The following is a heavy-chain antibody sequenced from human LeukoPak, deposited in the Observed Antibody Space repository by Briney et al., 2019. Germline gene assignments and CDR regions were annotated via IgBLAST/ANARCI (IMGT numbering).Heavy chain of an antibody. CDR2: IYPGDSDT. CDR3: ARFVGACSGGSCYSDY. J-gene: IGHJ4*02. V-gene: IGHV5-51*01. D-gene: IGHD2-15*01. CDR1: RYSFTSYW. Sequence: GESLKISCTGSRYSFTSYWIGWVRQMPGKGLEWMGIIYPGDSDTRYSPSFQGQVTISADKSISTAYLQWNSLKASDTAMYYCARFVGACSGGSCYSDYWRQGTLVTVSS.